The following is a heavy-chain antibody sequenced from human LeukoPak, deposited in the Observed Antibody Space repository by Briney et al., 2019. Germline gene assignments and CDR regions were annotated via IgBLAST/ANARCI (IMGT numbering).Heavy chain of an antibody. Sequence: SETLSLTCAVYGGSFSGYYWSWIRQPPGKGLEWIGEINHSGSTNYNPSLKSRVTISVDTSKNQFSLKLSSVTAADTAVYYCARGPIGYYYYYYGMDVWGQGTTVTVSS. J-gene: IGHJ6*02. CDR2: INHSGST. D-gene: IGHD1-26*01. CDR3: ARGPIGYYYYYYGMDV. V-gene: IGHV4-34*01. CDR1: GGSFSGYY.